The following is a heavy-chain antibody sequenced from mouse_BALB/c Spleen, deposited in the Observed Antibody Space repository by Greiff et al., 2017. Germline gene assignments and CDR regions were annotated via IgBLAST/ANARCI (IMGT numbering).Heavy chain of an antibody. CDR2: INPYNDGT. CDR3: ARTLYYGSSPRAMDY. D-gene: IGHD1-1*01. CDR1: GYTFTSYV. V-gene: IGHV1-14*01. Sequence: VQLKESGPELVKPGASVKMSCKASGYTFTSYVMHWVKQKPGQGLEWIGYINPYNDGTKYNEKFKGKATLTSDKSSSTAYMELSSLTSEDSAVYYCARTLYYGSSPRAMDYWGQGTSVTVSS. J-gene: IGHJ4*01.